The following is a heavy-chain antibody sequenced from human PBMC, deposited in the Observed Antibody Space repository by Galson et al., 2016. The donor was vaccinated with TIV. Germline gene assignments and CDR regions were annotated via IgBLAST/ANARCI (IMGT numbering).Heavy chain of an antibody. V-gene: IGHV1-46*01. Sequence: SVKVSCKASGYTLSTYYMHWLRQAPGQGLEWMGIIDPSAGSTTYSQKFQGRVTMTSDTSTSTFYMELTSLKSEDTAVYYCARRFYFDYWAQGTLVTVSS. CDR3: ARRFYFDY. CDR2: IDPSAGST. CDR1: GYTLSTYY. J-gene: IGHJ4*02.